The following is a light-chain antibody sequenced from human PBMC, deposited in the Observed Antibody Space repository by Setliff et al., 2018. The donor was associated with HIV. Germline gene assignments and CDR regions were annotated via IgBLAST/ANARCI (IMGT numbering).Light chain of an antibody. CDR2: EVI. J-gene: IGLJ2*01. CDR1: SSDVGSYNL. V-gene: IGLV2-23*02. Sequence: QSALTQPASVSGSPGQSITISCTGASSDVGSYNLVSWYQQHPGKAPKLMIYEVIKRPSGVSNRFSGSKSGNTASLTISGLQAEDEADYYCCSYAGSRDVVFGGGTK. CDR3: CSYAGSRDVV.